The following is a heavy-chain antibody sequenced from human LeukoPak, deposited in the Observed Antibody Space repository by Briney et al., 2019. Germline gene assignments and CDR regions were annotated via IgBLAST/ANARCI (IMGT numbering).Heavy chain of an antibody. J-gene: IGHJ4*02. D-gene: IGHD6-6*01. CDR2: IIPIFGTA. Sequence: SVKVSCKAFGGTFSSYAISWVRQTPGQGLEWIGGIIPIFGTANYAQKFQGRVTITADESTSTAYMELSSLRSEDTAVYYCARGAAPSIAARPDGYWGQGTLVTVSS. V-gene: IGHV1-69*01. CDR3: ARGAAPSIAARPDGY. CDR1: GGTFSSYA.